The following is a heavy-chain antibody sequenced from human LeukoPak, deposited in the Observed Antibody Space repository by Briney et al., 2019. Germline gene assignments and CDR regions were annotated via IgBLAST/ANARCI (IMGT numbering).Heavy chain of an antibody. V-gene: IGHV4-59*11. Sequence: SETLSPTCTVSGGSISSHYWSWTRQPPGKGLEWIGYIYYSGSTNYNPSLKSRVTISVDTSKNQFSLKLSSVTAADTAVYYCARGLQVPAAFLYYYYYMDVWGKGTTVTVSS. CDR1: GGSISSHY. CDR2: IYYSGST. D-gene: IGHD2-2*01. J-gene: IGHJ6*03. CDR3: ARGLQVPAAFLYYYYYMDV.